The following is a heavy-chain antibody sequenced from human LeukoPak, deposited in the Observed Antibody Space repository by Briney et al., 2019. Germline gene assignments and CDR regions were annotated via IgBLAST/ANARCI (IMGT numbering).Heavy chain of an antibody. V-gene: IGHV3-21*01. CDR3: ASYPYSGSYFFDY. D-gene: IGHD1-26*01. Sequence: GGSLRLSCAASGFTFSSYSMNWVRQAPGKGLEWVSSISSSSSYIYYADSVKGRFTISRDNAKNSLSLQMNSLRAEDTAVYYCASYPYSGSYFFDYWGQGTLVTVSS. J-gene: IGHJ4*02. CDR1: GFTFSSYS. CDR2: ISSSSSYI.